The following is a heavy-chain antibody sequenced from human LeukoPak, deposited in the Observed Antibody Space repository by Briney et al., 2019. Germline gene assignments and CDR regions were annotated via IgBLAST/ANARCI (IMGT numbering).Heavy chain of an antibody. CDR2: IKEYGSEK. CDR1: GFTFRRSW. CDR3: VRDGSGPGHN. Sequence: GGSLRLSCAASGFTFRRSWMSWGREAPGKEVEWLTNIKEYGSEKNYLHSVRGRFTISRDNPKNTLYLRMNNLRTEDTSVYYCVRDGSGPGHNWGQGTLVIVSS. J-gene: IGHJ4*02. D-gene: IGHD6-19*01. V-gene: IGHV3-7*01.